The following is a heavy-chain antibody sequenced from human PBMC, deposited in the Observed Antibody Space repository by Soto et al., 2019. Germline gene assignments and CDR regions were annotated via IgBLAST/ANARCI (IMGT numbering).Heavy chain of an antibody. CDR1: GFTFSSYW. CDR2: INGDGSTT. Sequence: XXSLRLSFAASGFTFSSYWMHWVLQAPGKGLVWVSRINGDGSTTTYADSVKGRFIISRDNAKNMLYLQMNSLTAEDTAVYYCARPRYDGSGTPFDHWGQGTLVTVSS. CDR3: ARPRYDGSGTPFDH. V-gene: IGHV3-74*01. D-gene: IGHD3-22*01. J-gene: IGHJ4*02.